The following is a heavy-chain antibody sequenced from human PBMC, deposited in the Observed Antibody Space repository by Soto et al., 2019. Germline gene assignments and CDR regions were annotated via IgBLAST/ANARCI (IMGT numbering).Heavy chain of an antibody. CDR2: VKSKTDGGTT. CDR3: TTDSYMTNIIVRFDY. J-gene: IGHJ4*01. Sequence: GGSLRLSCAASGFIFSNAWINWVRQAPGKGLEWVGRVKSKTDGGTTDFAAPVKGRFAISRDDSKNMVYLEMNSLKTEDTAIYYRTTDSYMTNIIVRFDYCGHGTLVSVS. CDR1: GFIFSNAW. V-gene: IGHV3-15*07. D-gene: IGHD4-17*01.